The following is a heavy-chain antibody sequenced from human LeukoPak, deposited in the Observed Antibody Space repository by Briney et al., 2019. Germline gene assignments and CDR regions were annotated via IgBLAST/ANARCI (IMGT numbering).Heavy chain of an antibody. D-gene: IGHD4/OR15-4a*01. V-gene: IGHV3-43*02. Sequence: GGSLRLSCAASGFTFDDYAMHWVRQAPGKGLEWVSLISGDGGSTHYADSVKGRFTISRDNSKNSLYLQMSSLRTEDTALYYCAKEHLPYGGNPSWFDPWGQGTLVTVSS. CDR2: ISGDGGST. CDR3: AKEHLPYGGNPSWFDP. J-gene: IGHJ5*02. CDR1: GFTFDDYA.